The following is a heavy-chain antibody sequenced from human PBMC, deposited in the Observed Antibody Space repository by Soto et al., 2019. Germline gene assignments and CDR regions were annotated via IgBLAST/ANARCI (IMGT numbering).Heavy chain of an antibody. CDR3: ARDLMYYDILTGYAAFDI. V-gene: IGHV3-53*04. CDR1: GFTVGSNY. D-gene: IGHD3-9*01. CDR2: IYTSGTT. J-gene: IGHJ3*02. Sequence: EVQLVESGGGLVQPGGSLRLSCAASGFTVGSNYMSWVRQAPGKGLECVSIIYTSGTTYYADSVKGRFTVSRHNSKNTLFLQMNSLRAEDTAVHYCARDLMYYDILTGYAAFDIWGQGTLVTVSS.